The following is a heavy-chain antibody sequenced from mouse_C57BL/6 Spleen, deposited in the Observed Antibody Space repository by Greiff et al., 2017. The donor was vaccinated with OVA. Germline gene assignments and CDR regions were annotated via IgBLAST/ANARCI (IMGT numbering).Heavy chain of an antibody. CDR2: ISSGGSYT. J-gene: IGHJ3*01. Sequence: DVKLVESGGDLVKPGGSLKLSCAASGFTFSSYGMSWVRQTPDKRLEWVATISSGGSYTYYPDSVKGRFTISRDNAKNTLYLQMSSLKSEDTAMYYCARLYDGYCFTYWGQGTLVTVSA. CDR1: GFTFSSYG. V-gene: IGHV5-6*02. D-gene: IGHD2-3*01. CDR3: ARLYDGYCFTY.